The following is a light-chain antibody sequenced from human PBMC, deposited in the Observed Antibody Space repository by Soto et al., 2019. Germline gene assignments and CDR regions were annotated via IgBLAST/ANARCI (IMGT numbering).Light chain of an antibody. V-gene: IGKV3-15*01. CDR1: QSVSSN. Sequence: RVPTQRQAAVSVTPLGVDLLXCIASQSVSSNLAWYQQTPGQAPRLLIYGASTRATGIPARFSGSGSGTEFTLTISSLQSEDFAFSDCQKYDSWRPIAVGQGTRLDIK. J-gene: IGKJ5*01. CDR3: QKYDSWRPIA. CDR2: GAS.